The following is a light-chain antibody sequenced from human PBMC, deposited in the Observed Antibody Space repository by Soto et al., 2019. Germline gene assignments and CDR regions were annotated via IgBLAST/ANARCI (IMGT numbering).Light chain of an antibody. CDR1: QSLAYSDGNTY. CDR3: MEGSHWPPYT. J-gene: IGKJ2*01. Sequence: DVVMTQSPLSLPVTLGQPASISCRSSQSLAYSDGNTYLNWLQQRPGQSPRRLMYKVSIRDSGVPGRFSVSGSGTDFKLKISRVEAEDVGVYYCMEGSHWPPYTFGQGTKVESK. CDR2: KVS. V-gene: IGKV2-30*01.